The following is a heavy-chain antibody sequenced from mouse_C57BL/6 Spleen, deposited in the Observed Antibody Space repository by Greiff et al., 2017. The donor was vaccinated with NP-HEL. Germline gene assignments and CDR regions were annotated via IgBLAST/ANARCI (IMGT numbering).Heavy chain of an antibody. Sequence: QVQLQQPGAELVMPGASVKLSCKASGYTFTSYWMHWVKQRPGQGLEWIGEIDPSDSYTNYNQKFKGKSTLTVDKSSSTAYMQLSSLTSEDAAVDYCARRITTVVAPGYFDVWGTGTTVTVSS. V-gene: IGHV1-69*01. CDR2: IDPSDSYT. CDR3: ARRITTVVAPGYFDV. CDR1: GYTFTSYW. D-gene: IGHD1-1*01. J-gene: IGHJ1*03.